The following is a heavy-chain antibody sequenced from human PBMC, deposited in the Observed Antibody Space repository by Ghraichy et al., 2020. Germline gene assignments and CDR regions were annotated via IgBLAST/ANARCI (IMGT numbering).Heavy chain of an antibody. J-gene: IGHJ6*02. Sequence: GGSLRLSCAASGFTVSSNYMSWVRQAPGKGLEWVSVIYSGGSTYYADSVKGRFTISRDNSKNTLYLQMNSLRAEDTAVYYCARDLVFPEGGNYYYGMDVWGQGTTVTVSS. CDR3: ARDLVFPEGGNYYYGMDV. V-gene: IGHV3-53*01. D-gene: IGHD1-14*01. CDR2: IYSGGST. CDR1: GFTVSSNY.